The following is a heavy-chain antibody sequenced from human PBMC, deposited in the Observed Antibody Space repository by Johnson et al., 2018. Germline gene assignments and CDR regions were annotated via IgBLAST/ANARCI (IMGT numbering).Heavy chain of an antibody. J-gene: IGHJ3*02. V-gene: IGHV4-59*02. Sequence: QVQLQESGPGLVKPSETLSLTCTVSGASVTTYYWSWIRQPPGKRLEWIGFMLYSGSPNYNPSLESRVTISADTSKNQFSLNLSSVTAADTAVYYCARDIGRRGAFDIWGQGTMVTVSS. D-gene: IGHD1-26*01. CDR3: ARDIGRRGAFDI. CDR1: GASVTTYY. CDR2: MLYSGSP.